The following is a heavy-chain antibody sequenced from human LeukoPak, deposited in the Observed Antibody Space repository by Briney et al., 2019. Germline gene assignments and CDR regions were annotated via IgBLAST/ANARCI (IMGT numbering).Heavy chain of an antibody. Sequence: GRSLGLSCAASGFTFDDYAMHWVRQAPGKGLEWVSGISWNSGSIGYADSVKGRFTISRDNAKNSLYLQMNSLRAEDTALYYCARVVTEYSSSAGPFDYWGQGTLVTVSS. CDR1: GFTFDDYA. CDR3: ARVVTEYSSSAGPFDY. CDR2: ISWNSGSI. D-gene: IGHD6-6*01. V-gene: IGHV3-9*01. J-gene: IGHJ4*02.